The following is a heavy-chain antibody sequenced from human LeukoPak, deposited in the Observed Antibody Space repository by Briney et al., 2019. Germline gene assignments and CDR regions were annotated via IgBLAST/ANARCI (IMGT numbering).Heavy chain of an antibody. CDR3: ARDDYGAAGSHL. J-gene: IGHJ3*01. CDR2: ISSSSSYI. D-gene: IGHD3-16*02. V-gene: IGHV3-21*01. CDR1: GFTFSSYS. Sequence: PGGSLRLSCAASGFTFSSYSMNWVRQAPGKGLEWVSSISSSSSYIYYADSVKGRFTISGDNAKNSLYLQMNSLRAEDTAVYYCARDDYGAAGSHLWGQGTMVTVSS.